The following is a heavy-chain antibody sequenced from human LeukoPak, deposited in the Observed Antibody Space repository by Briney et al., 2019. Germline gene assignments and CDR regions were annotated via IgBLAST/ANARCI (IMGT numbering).Heavy chain of an antibody. CDR3: VKRLTLGDLSIKGAFAL. Sequence: GRSLRLSCAASGFTVSSNYMSCVRQGPGKVLEWVALIYNDGGTHYTDSVKGRFTISRDTSRNTLFLQMNSLRVEDSAMYYCVKRLTLGDLSIKGAFALWGQGTMVTVAS. CDR2: IYNDGGT. D-gene: IGHD3-16*02. J-gene: IGHJ3*01. V-gene: IGHV3-53*01. CDR1: GFTVSSNY.